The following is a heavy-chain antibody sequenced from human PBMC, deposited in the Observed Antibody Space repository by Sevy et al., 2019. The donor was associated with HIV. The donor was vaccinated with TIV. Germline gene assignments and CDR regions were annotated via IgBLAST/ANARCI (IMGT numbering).Heavy chain of an antibody. J-gene: IGHJ4*02. CDR2: LSFGCGEI. CDR1: GFTFSKYS. Sequence: GGSLRLSCAASGFTFSKYSMSWVRQPPGKGLDWVSTLSFGCGEINYADSVKGRFTISRINSRSSGYLQMNNLRPEDTAVYYCAREGCTKPHDYWGQGTLVTVSS. V-gene: IGHV3-23*01. D-gene: IGHD2-8*01. CDR3: AREGCTKPHDY.